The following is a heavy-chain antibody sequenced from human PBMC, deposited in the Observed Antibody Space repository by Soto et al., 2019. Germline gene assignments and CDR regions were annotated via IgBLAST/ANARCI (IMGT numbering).Heavy chain of an antibody. V-gene: IGHV1-18*01. CDR3: ARDQAYDYYYYMDV. CDR2: ISAYNGNT. J-gene: IGHJ6*03. D-gene: IGHD3-16*01. Sequence: ASVKVSCKASGYTFTSYGISWVRQAPGQGLEWMGWISAYNGNTNYAQKLQGRVTMTTDTSTSTAYMELRSLRSDDTAVYYCARDQAYDYYYYMDVWGKGTTVTVSS. CDR1: GYTFTSYG.